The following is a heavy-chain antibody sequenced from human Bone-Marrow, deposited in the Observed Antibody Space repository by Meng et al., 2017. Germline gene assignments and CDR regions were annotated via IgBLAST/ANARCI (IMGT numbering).Heavy chain of an antibody. D-gene: IGHD6-19*01. CDR1: GFTFSSYA. Sequence: GGSLRLSCAASGFTFSSYAMSWVRQAPGKGLEWVSAISGSGGSTYYADSVKGRFTISRDNSKNTLYLQMNSPRAEDTAVYYCAKDLGRIAVAGTRYWGQGTLVTVSS. J-gene: IGHJ4*02. V-gene: IGHV3-23*01. CDR2: ISGSGGST. CDR3: AKDLGRIAVAGTRY.